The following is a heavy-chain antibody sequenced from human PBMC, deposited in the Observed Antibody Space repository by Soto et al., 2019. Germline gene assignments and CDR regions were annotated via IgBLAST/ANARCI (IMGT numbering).Heavy chain of an antibody. J-gene: IGHJ6*02. V-gene: IGHV5-10-1*01. CDR3: ARQRPGSGHRYYYYYGMDV. CDR2: IDPSDSYT. CDR1: GYSFTSYW. D-gene: IGHD6-19*01. Sequence: GESLKISCMGSGYSFTSYWISWVRQMPGKGLEWMGRIDPSDSYTNYSPSFQGHVTISADKSISTAYLQWSSLKASDTAMYYCARQRPGSGHRYYYYYGMDVWGQGTTVTVAS.